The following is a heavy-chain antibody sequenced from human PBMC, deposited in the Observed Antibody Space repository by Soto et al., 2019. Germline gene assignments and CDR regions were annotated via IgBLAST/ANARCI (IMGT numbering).Heavy chain of an antibody. Sequence: SETLSLTCTVSGGSISSYYWSWIRQPPGKGLEWIGYIYYSGSTNYNPSLKSRATISVDTSKNQFSLKLSSVTAADTAVYYCARAVITGTPDYWGQGTLVTVSS. J-gene: IGHJ4*02. CDR1: GGSISSYY. CDR3: ARAVITGTPDY. V-gene: IGHV4-59*13. CDR2: IYYSGST. D-gene: IGHD1-20*01.